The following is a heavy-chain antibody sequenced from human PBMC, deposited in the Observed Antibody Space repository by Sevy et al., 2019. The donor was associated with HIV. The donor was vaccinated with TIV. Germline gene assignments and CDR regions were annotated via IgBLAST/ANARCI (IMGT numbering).Heavy chain of an antibody. CDR3: AKLLYPGDQWSLWLQGAEYFHH. V-gene: IGHV3-30*18. J-gene: IGHJ1*01. CDR2: ISYDGSNK. Sequence: GGSLRLSCAASGFSFSSYGMYWVRQAPGKGLEWVALISYDGSNKNYADSVKGRFTISRDDSKKTVFLQMNSLRAEDTAVYYCAKLLYPGDQWSLWLQGAEYFHHWGQGTLVTVSS. CDR1: GFSFSSYG. D-gene: IGHD3-3*01.